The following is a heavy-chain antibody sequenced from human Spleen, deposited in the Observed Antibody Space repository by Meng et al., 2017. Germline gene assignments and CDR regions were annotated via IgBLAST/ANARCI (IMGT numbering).Heavy chain of an antibody. D-gene: IGHD3-22*01. CDR3: AKCLRRGYDCSLSSGMDV. CDR2: ILPLFGTT. Sequence: KISCKASGGTFSTYVISWVRQAPGQGLEWLGGILPLFGTTNYAQKFQDRVTITADESTSTAYMELSSLRSEDTAVYYCAKCLRRGYDCSLSSGMDVWGQGTTVTVSS. J-gene: IGHJ6*02. CDR1: GGTFSTYV. V-gene: IGHV1-69*01.